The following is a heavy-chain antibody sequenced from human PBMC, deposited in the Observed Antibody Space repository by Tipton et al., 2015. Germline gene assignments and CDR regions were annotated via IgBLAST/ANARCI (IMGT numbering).Heavy chain of an antibody. J-gene: IGHJ4*02. CDR1: GDSMSRYF. D-gene: IGHD3-9*01. V-gene: IGHV4-59*08. Sequence: TLSLTCSVSGDSMSRYFWHWVRQSPGKGLEWLGGVYFSGNTYHNPSLKSRVTISADTSGNQFSLRRSSVTAADTAVYYCACHDYDLLTRDYQTVDYWGQGTLVTVSP. CDR2: VYFSGNT. CDR3: ACHDYDLLTRDYQTVDY.